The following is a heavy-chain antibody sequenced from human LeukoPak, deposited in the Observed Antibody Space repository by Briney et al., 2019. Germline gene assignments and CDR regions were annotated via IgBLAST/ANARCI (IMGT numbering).Heavy chain of an antibody. D-gene: IGHD2-2*01. CDR1: GGSFSGYY. Sequence: RSSETLSLTCAVYGGSFSGYYWSWIRQPPGKGLEWIGEINHSGSTNYNPSLKSRVTISVDTSKNQFSLKLSSVTAADTAVYYCARDPKDCSSTSCYSYWGQGTLVTVSS. CDR2: INHSGST. V-gene: IGHV4-34*01. CDR3: ARDPKDCSSTSCYSY. J-gene: IGHJ4*02.